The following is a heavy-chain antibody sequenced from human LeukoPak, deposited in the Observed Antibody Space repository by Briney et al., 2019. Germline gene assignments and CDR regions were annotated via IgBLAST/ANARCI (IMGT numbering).Heavy chain of an antibody. V-gene: IGHV4-59*08. CDR1: GGSISSYY. CDR3: ARRRNWFDP. CDR2: IYYSGST. Sequence: SETLSLTCTVSGGSISSYYWSWLRQPPGKGLEWIGYIYYSGSTNYNPSLKSRVTISVDTSKNQFSLKLSSVTAADTAVYYCARRRNWFDPWGQGTLVTVSS. J-gene: IGHJ5*02.